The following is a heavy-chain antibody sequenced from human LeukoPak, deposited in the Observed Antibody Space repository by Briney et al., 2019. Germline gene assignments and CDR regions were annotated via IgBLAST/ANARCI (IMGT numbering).Heavy chain of an antibody. CDR2: ISGSGGST. Sequence: GGSLRLSCAASGFTVNSNYMSWVRQAPGKGLEWVSAISGSGGSTYYADSVKGRFTISRDNSKNTLYLQMNSLRAEDTAVYYCAKGASLVDYWGQGTLVTVSS. CDR3: AKGASLVDY. CDR1: GFTVNSNY. D-gene: IGHD3-16*01. J-gene: IGHJ4*02. V-gene: IGHV3-23*01.